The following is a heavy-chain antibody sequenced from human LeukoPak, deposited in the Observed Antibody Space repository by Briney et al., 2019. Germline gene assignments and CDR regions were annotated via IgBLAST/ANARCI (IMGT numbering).Heavy chain of an antibody. CDR2: INPNSGGT. CDR3: ARDAYTMVRGYHNPPGY. J-gene: IGHJ4*02. V-gene: IGHV1-2*02. D-gene: IGHD3-10*01. CDR1: GYTFTGYY. Sequence: GASVKVSCKASGYTFTGYYMHWVRQAPGQGLEWMGWINPNSGGTNYAQKFQGRVTMTRDTSISTAYMELSRLRSDDTAVYYCARDAYTMVRGYHNPPGYGGQGTLVTVSS.